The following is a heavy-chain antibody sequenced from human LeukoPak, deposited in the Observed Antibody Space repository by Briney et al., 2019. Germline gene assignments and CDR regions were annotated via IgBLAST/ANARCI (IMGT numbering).Heavy chain of an antibody. J-gene: IGHJ4*02. CDR2: INGDGRNI. Sequence: GGSLRLSCVASGFTFSSYWMHWVRQDPRKGLVWVSRINGDGRNINYADSVRGRFTISRDNAKNTLYLQMNTLRVEDTAVYYCAKISTSSSLFDYWGQGTLVTVSS. CDR3: AKISTSSSLFDY. V-gene: IGHV3-74*01. CDR1: GFTFSSYW. D-gene: IGHD2-2*01.